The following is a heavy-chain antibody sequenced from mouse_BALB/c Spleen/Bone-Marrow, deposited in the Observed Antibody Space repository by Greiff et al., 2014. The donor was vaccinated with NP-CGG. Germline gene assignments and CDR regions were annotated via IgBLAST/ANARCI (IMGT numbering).Heavy chain of an antibody. CDR3: AGVEDGYNVKAMDY. V-gene: IGHV5-6-5*01. D-gene: IGHD2-3*01. CDR2: ICSDGST. CDR1: GFTFSDYA. Sequence: VQLKQSGPGLVKPGGSLKLSCAASGFTFSDYAMSWVRQTPEKSLEWVASICSDGSTYYPDSVKGRFTISRVNTRNILYLQVSSLRSEDAAMYYCAGVEDGYNVKAMDYWGQGTSVTVSS. J-gene: IGHJ4*01.